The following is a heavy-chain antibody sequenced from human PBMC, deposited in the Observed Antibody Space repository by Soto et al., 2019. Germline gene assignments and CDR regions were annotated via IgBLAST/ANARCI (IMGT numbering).Heavy chain of an antibody. CDR2: ISAYSGNT. CDR3: ARDYSLFSGYYYMDV. Sequence: GASVKVSCKASGYTFTSYGISWVRQAPGQGLEWMGWISAYSGNTSYAQKLQGRVTMTTDTSTSTAYMELRSLRSDDTAVYYCARDYSLFSGYYYMDVWGKGTTVTVSS. V-gene: IGHV1-18*01. D-gene: IGHD2-21*01. CDR1: GYTFTSYG. J-gene: IGHJ6*03.